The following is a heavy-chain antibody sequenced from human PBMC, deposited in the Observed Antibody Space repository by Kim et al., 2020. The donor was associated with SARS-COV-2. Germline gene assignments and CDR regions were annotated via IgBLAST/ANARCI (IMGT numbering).Heavy chain of an antibody. D-gene: IGHD4-4*01. J-gene: IGHJ3*02. CDR3: AFSLHSDAFDI. Sequence: DYAVSVKSRITINPDTSKHQFSLQLNSVTREDTAVYYCAFSLHSDAFDIWGQGTMVTVSS. V-gene: IGHV6-1*01.